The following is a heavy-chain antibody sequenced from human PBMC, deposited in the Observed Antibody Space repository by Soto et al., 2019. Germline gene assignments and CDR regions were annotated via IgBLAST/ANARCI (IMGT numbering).Heavy chain of an antibody. CDR1: GGTFSSYT. D-gene: IGHD3-3*01. J-gene: IGHJ6*02. Sequence: QVQLVQSGAEVKKPGSSVKVSCKASGGTFSSYTFSWVRQAPGQGLEWMGRIVPILGIATYAQIFQGRVTITADKSTSIAYMEVSSLRSEDTAVYYCARVLDLHTGHYGMDVWGQGTTVTVSS. CDR2: IVPILGIA. V-gene: IGHV1-69*02. CDR3: ARVLDLHTGHYGMDV.